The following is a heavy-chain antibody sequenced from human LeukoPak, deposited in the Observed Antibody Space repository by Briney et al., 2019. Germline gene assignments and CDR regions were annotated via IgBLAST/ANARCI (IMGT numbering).Heavy chain of an antibody. D-gene: IGHD5-12*01. CDR3: ARNREYSGYDEVFDY. V-gene: IGHV1-2*02. CDR1: GYTFTGYY. J-gene: IGHJ4*02. Sequence: ASVKVSCKASGYTFTGYYMHWVRQAPGQGFEWMGWINPNSGGTNYAQKFQGRVTMTRDTSISTAYMELSRLRSDDTAVYYCARNREYSGYDEVFDYWGQGTLVTVSS. CDR2: INPNSGGT.